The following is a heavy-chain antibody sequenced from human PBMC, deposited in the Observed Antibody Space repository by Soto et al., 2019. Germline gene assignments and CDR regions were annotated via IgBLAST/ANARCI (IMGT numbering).Heavy chain of an antibody. CDR2: INHSGST. D-gene: IGHD3-22*01. V-gene: IGHV4-34*01. CDR1: GGSFSGYY. J-gene: IGHJ5*02. CDR3: ARMIVVVITTWRWFDP. Sequence: SETLSLTCAVYGGSFSGYYWSWIRQPPGKGLEWIGEINHSGSTNYNPSLKSRVTISVDTSKNQFSLKLSSVTAADTAVYYCARMIVVVITTWRWFDPWGQGTLVTVSS.